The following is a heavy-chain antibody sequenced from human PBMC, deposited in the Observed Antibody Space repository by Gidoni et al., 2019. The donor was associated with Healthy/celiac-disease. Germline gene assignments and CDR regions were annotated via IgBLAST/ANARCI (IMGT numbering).Heavy chain of an antibody. V-gene: IGHV1-69*09. Sequence: QVQLVQSGAAVKKTGSSVKVSCKASGGTFSSYAISWVRQAPGQGLGWMGRIIPILGIANYAQKFQGRVTITADKSTSTAYMELSSLRSEDTAVYYCARPIKRLRASTTVTHAGYYYGMDVWGQGTTVTVSS. CDR3: ARPIKRLRASTTVTHAGYYYGMDV. CDR1: GGTFSSYA. J-gene: IGHJ6*02. D-gene: IGHD4-17*01. CDR2: IIPILGIA.